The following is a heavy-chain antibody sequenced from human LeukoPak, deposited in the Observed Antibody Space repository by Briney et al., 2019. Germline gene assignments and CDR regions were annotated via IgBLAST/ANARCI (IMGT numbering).Heavy chain of an antibody. D-gene: IGHD4-23*01. CDR1: GGSFSGYY. CDR2: INYSGNT. J-gene: IGHJ4*02. Sequence: PSETLSLTCAVYGGSFSGYYWSWIRQPPGKGLEWLGEINYSGNTNYNPSLKSRVTISLDTSKKQFSLKLTSVTAADTAVYYCSRGVTDTNWGQGTLVTVSS. CDR3: SRGVTDTN. V-gene: IGHV4-34*01.